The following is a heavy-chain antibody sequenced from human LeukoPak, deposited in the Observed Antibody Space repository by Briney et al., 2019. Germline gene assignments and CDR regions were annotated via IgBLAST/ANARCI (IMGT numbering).Heavy chain of an antibody. CDR2: ISAYNGNT. CDR1: GYTFTSYG. Sequence: ASVKVCCKASGYTFTSYGISWVRQAPGQGLEWMGWISAYNGNTNYAQKLQGRVTMTTDTSTSTAYMELRSLRSDDTAVYYCARDRSSGGIYYYYYMDVWGKGTTVTVSS. V-gene: IGHV1-18*01. J-gene: IGHJ6*03. D-gene: IGHD1-14*01. CDR3: ARDRSSGGIYYYYYMDV.